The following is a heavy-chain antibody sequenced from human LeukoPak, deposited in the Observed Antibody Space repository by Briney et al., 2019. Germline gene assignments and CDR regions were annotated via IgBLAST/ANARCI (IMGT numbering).Heavy chain of an antibody. V-gene: IGHV3-7*01. J-gene: IGHJ4*02. CDR1: GFTFRSYW. CDR2: INQDGREK. CDR3: VELGSSASDL. Sequence: PGGSLRLSCAASGFTFRSYWMSWVRQAPGKGLEWVANINQDGREKYYVDSVKGRFTISRDNARNSLYLQMDSLRAEDTAVYYCVELGSSASDLWGQGTLVTVSS. D-gene: IGHD2-2*01.